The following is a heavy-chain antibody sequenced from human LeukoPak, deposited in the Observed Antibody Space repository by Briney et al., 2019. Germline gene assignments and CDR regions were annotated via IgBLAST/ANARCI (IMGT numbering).Heavy chain of an antibody. Sequence: ASVKVSCKAFGYTFTNYGITWVRQAPGQGLEWIGWISAYHGDTYYAQKLQVRVTMTTDTSTSTAYMELRGLRSDDTAVYYCARGTGGVSYYGMDVWGQGTTVTVSS. D-gene: IGHD1-14*01. J-gene: IGHJ6*02. V-gene: IGHV1-18*01. CDR2: ISAYHGDT. CDR3: ARGTGGVSYYGMDV. CDR1: GYTFTNYG.